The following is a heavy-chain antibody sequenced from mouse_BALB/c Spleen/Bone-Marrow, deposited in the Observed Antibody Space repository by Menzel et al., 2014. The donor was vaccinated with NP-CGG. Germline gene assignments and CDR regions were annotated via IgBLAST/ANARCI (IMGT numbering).Heavy chain of an antibody. Sequence: VQLQQSGAELMKPGASVKISCKATGYTFSSYLIEWVKQRPGHGLEWIGEVLPGSGSTNYNEKFKGKATFTADTSSNTAYMQLSSLTSEDSAVYYCAREDGLWYFDVWGAGTTVTVSS. CDR2: VLPGSGST. V-gene: IGHV1-9*01. D-gene: IGHD1-1*01. CDR3: AREDGLWYFDV. J-gene: IGHJ1*01. CDR1: GYTFSSYL.